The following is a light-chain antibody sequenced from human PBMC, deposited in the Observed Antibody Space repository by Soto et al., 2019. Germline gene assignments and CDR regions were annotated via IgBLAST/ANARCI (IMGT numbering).Light chain of an antibody. CDR3: ATWDDSPSVFYV. CDR2: ATD. J-gene: IGLJ1*01. CDR1: NSNIGNNN. Sequence: QSVLTQPPSASGTPGQRVTISCSRSNSNIGNNNVNWYQQLPGAAPKLLIFATDQRLSGVPDRFSGSKSGTSASLAISGLQSEDEADYYCATWDDSPSVFYVFGTGTKVTVL. V-gene: IGLV1-44*01.